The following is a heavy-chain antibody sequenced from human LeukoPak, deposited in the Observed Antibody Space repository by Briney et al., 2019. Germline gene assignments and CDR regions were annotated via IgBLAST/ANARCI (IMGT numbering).Heavy chain of an antibody. CDR1: GGTFSSYA. Sequence: SVKVSCKASGGTFSSYAISWVRQAPGQGLEWMGRIIPILGIANYAQKFQGRVTITADKSTSTAYMELSSLRSEDTAVYYCARDRIDSSSYAFEYWGQGTLVTVSS. V-gene: IGHV1-69*04. J-gene: IGHJ4*02. D-gene: IGHD6-13*01. CDR2: IIPILGIA. CDR3: ARDRIDSSSYAFEY.